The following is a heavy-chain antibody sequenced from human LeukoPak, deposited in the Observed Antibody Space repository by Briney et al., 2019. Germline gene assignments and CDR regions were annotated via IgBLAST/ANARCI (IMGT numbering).Heavy chain of an antibody. CDR3: AREQQLAN. Sequence: GGSLRLSCAASGFTFSSYWVSWVRQAPGKGLEWVANIKQDGSEKYYVDSVKGRFTISRDNAKNSLYLQMNSLRAEDTAVYYCAREQQLANWGQGTLVTVSS. D-gene: IGHD6-13*01. CDR1: GFTFSSYW. CDR2: IKQDGSEK. V-gene: IGHV3-7*01. J-gene: IGHJ4*02.